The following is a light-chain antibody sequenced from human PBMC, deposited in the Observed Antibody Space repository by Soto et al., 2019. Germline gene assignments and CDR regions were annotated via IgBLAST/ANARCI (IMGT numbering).Light chain of an antibody. Sequence: EIVLTQSPATLSLSLGERATLSCRASQSLSGYLAWYQQRPGQAPRLPIYDASHRATGIPARFTGSGSGTAFSVIVSRLDLEDSADYYCQDRGNWCIVIFGGGTKVEIK. CDR3: QDRGNWCIVI. J-gene: IGKJ4*01. V-gene: IGKV3-11*01. CDR1: QSLSGY. CDR2: DAS.